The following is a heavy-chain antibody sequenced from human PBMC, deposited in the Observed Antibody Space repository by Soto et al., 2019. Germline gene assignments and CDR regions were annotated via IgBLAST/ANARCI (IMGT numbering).Heavy chain of an antibody. J-gene: IGHJ4*02. Sequence: QVQLQESGPGLVKTSGTVSLTCAVSGGSISDNWWSWVRQPPGKGLERSGEVYHSGTTYYNPSLKSRVTFSLVKSASQISLTLNSVTAADAAVYSCARHVAVARTRGFDSWGQGTLVTVSS. V-gene: IGHV4-4*02. D-gene: IGHD2-21*01. CDR2: VYHSGTT. CDR3: ARHVAVARTRGFDS. CDR1: GGSISDNW.